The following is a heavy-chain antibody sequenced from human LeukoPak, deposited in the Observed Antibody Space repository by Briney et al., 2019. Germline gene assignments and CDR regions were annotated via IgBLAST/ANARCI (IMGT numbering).Heavy chain of an antibody. V-gene: IGHV1-69*04. CDR2: IIPILGIA. CDR1: GGTFSSYA. D-gene: IGHD1-26*01. J-gene: IGHJ6*02. Sequence: GASVKVSCKASGGTFSSYAISWVRQAPGQGLEWMGRIIPILGIANYAQKFQGRVTITADKSTSTAYMELSSLRSEDTAVYYCATLYSGSTRGYYYYGMDVWGQGTTVTVSS. CDR3: ATLYSGSTRGYYYYGMDV.